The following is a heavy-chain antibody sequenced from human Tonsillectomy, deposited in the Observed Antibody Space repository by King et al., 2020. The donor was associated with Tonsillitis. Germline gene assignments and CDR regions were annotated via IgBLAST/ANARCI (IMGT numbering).Heavy chain of an antibody. CDR2: ISSNGGST. CDR3: ARGWEGRITIFGVAAPYYYYYMDV. CDR1: GFTFSSYA. D-gene: IGHD3-3*01. V-gene: IGHV3-64*01. Sequence: VQLVESGGGLVQPGGSLRLSCAASGFTFSSYAMHWVRQAPGKGLEYVSAISSNGGSTYYANSVKGRFTISRDNSKNTLYLQMGSLRAEDMAVYYCARGWEGRITIFGVAAPYYYYYMDVWGKGTTVTVSS. J-gene: IGHJ6*03.